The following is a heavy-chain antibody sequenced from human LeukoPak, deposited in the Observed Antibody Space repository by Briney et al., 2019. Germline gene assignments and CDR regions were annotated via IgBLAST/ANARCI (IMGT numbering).Heavy chain of an antibody. D-gene: IGHD2-2*01. V-gene: IGHV4-61*02. CDR1: GGSISSGSYY. J-gene: IGHJ3*02. Sequence: SETLSLTCTVSGGSISSGSYYWGWIRQPAGKGLEWIGRIYTSGSTNYNPSLKSRVTISVDTSKNQFSLKLSSVTAADTAVYYCARGIDCSSTSCHGYAFDIWGQGTMVTVSS. CDR2: IYTSGST. CDR3: ARGIDCSSTSCHGYAFDI.